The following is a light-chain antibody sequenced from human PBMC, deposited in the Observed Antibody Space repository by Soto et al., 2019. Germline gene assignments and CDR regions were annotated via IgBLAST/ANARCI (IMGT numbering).Light chain of an antibody. CDR2: AAS. V-gene: IGKV1-6*01. CDR1: QGIRND. CDR3: LQDYNYPRT. J-gene: IGKJ1*01. Sequence: AIQMTHSPSSLSASVGDRVTITCRASQGIRNDLGWYQQKPGKAPKLLIYAASSLQSGVPSRFSGSGSGKDFTLTISSLQPEDFATYYCLQDYNYPRTFGQGSKVDIX.